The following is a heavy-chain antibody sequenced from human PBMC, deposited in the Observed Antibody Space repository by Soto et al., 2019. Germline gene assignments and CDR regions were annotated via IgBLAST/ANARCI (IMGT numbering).Heavy chain of an antibody. CDR2: IIPIFGTA. J-gene: IGHJ6*02. CDR1: GGTFSSYA. V-gene: IGHV1-69*12. Sequence: QVQLVQSGAEVKKPGSSVKGSCKASGGTFSSYAITWVRQAPGQGLEWMGGIIPIFGTANYAQKFQGRVTVTADESTTTAYMELSSLRSEDTAVYYCARGGSGDYVYYYYYGMDVWGQGTTVTVSS. D-gene: IGHD4-17*01. CDR3: ARGGSGDYVYYYYYGMDV.